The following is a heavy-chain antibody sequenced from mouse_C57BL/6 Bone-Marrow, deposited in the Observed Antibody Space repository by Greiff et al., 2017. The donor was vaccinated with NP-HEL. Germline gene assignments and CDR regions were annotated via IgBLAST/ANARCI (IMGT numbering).Heavy chain of an antibody. V-gene: IGHV5-4*01. CDR3: ARDLGKKYYAMDY. CDR1: GFTFSSYA. Sequence: EVNVVESGGGLVKPGGSLKLSCAASGFTFSSYAMSWVRQTPEKRLEWVATISDGGSYTYYPDNVKGRFTISRDNAKNNLYLQMSHLKSEDTAMYYCARDLGKKYYAMDYWGQGTSVTVSS. CDR2: ISDGGSYT. J-gene: IGHJ4*01. D-gene: IGHD4-1*01.